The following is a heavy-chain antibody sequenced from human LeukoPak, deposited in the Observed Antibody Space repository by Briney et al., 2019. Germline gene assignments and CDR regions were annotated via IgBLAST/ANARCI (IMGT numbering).Heavy chain of an antibody. J-gene: IGHJ4*02. V-gene: IGHV3-49*04. CDR1: GFTFGDYA. Sequence: GGSLRLSCTASGFTFGDYAMSWVRQAPGKGLEWVGFIRSKAYGGTTECAASVKGRFTISRDDSKSIAYLQMNSLKTEDTAVYYCTRGPMIVVVIAALFDYWGQGTLVTVSS. CDR2: IRSKAYGGTT. D-gene: IGHD3-22*01. CDR3: TRGPMIVVVIAALFDY.